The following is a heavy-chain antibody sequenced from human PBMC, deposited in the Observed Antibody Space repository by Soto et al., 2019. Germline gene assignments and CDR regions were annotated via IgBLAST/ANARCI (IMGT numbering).Heavy chain of an antibody. CDR3: AGVRPGDNGYPFFDY. D-gene: IGHD3-22*01. Sequence: GGSLRLSCAASGFSFSTSTMHWVRLTAGKGLEWVALVSDYGSNADYADSVQGRFTISRDNSKNTLFLQMDSLRPEDTAIYYCAGVRPGDNGYPFFDYWGQGTLVTVSS. V-gene: IGHV3-30-3*01. CDR1: GFSFSTST. CDR2: VSDYGSNA. J-gene: IGHJ4*02.